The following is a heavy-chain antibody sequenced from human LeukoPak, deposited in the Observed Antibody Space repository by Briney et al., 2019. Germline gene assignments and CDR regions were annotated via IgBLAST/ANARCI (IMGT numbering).Heavy chain of an antibody. Sequence: GGSQRLSCAASGFTFSSYAMSWVRQAPGKGLEWVSAISGSGGSTYYADSVKGRFTISRDNSKNTLYLQMNRLRAEDTAVYYCAKADSSRRIDYWGQGTLVNVSS. CDR1: GFTFSSYA. CDR3: AKADSSRRIDY. V-gene: IGHV3-23*01. J-gene: IGHJ4*02. CDR2: ISGSGGST. D-gene: IGHD6-13*01.